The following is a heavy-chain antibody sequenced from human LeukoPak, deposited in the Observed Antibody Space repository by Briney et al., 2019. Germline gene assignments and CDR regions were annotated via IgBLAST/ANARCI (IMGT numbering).Heavy chain of an antibody. CDR2: ISGSGGST. J-gene: IGHJ4*02. D-gene: IGHD3-9*01. CDR3: AKDRVRYFDWGSFDY. Sequence: PGGSLRLSCAASGFTFSSYAMSWVRQAPGKGLEWVSAISGSGGSTYYADSVKGRFTISRDNSKNTLYLQVNSLRAEDTAVYYCAKDRVRYFDWGSFDYWGQGTLVTVSS. CDR1: GFTFSSYA. V-gene: IGHV3-23*01.